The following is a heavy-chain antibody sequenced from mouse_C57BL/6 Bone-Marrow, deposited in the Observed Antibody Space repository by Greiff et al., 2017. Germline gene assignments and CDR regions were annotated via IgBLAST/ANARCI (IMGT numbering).Heavy chain of an antibody. CDR3: ARSLLRYPHYYAMDY. CDR2: IYPGDGDT. CDR1: GYAFSSSW. J-gene: IGHJ4*01. D-gene: IGHD1-1*01. Sequence: QVQLKQSGPELVKPGASVKISCKASGYAFSSSWMNWVKQRPGKGLEWIGRIYPGDGDTNYNGKFKGKATLTADKSSSTAYMQLSSLTSEDSAVSFCARSLLRYPHYYAMDYWGQGTSVTVSS. V-gene: IGHV1-82*01.